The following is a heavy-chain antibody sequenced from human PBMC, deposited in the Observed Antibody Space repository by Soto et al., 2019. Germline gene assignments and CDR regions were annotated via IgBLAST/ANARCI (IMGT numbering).Heavy chain of an antibody. D-gene: IGHD2-2*01. CDR3: TRTHLNKYCSSTSCYFYGMDV. CDR2: IRSKAYGGTT. CDR1: GFTFGDYA. J-gene: IGHJ6*02. V-gene: IGHV3-49*03. Sequence: SLRLSCTASGFTFGDYAMSWFRQAPGKGLEWVGFIRSKAYGGTTEYAASVKGRFTISRDDSKSIAYLQMNSLKTEDTAVYYCTRTHLNKYCSSTSCYFYGMDVWGQGTTVTVSS.